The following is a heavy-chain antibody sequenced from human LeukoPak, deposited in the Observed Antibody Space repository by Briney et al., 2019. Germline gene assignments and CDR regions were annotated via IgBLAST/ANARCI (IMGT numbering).Heavy chain of an antibody. CDR2: IYSSGSP. CDR3: ASHKGF. V-gene: IGHV4-31*03. Sequence: SQTLSLTCTVSGGSISSDGYYWSWLPQHTGKGLEWIGYIYSSGSPYYNPSLKSRVNISVDTTKIQFSLKLISVTAADTDVYYCASHKGFWGQGPLVTVSA. J-gene: IGHJ4*02. CDR1: GGSISSDGYY.